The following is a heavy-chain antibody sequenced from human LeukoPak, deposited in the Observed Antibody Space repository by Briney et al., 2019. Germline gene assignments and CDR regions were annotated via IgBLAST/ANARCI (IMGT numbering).Heavy chain of an antibody. CDR2: MKLDGTTK. J-gene: IGHJ4*02. V-gene: IGHV3-7*03. CDR3: ARSIPYGTTWYGRSDY. D-gene: IGHD6-13*01. Sequence: GGSLRLSCAASGFPFSSYSMTWVRQAPGKGLEWVANMKLDGTTKFYVDSVKGRFTISRDNALNSLYLQMNSLRAEDTAIYYCARSIPYGTTWYGRSDYWGQGTLVTVSS. CDR1: GFPFSSYS.